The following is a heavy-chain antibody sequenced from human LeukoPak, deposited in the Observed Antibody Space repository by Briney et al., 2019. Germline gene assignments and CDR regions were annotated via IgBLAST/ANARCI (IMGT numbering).Heavy chain of an antibody. V-gene: IGHV4-59*01. CDR2: IYYSGST. Sequence: PSETLSLTCAVYGGSFSGYDWSWIRQPPGKGLEWIGYIYYSGSTNYNPSLKSRVTISVDTSKNQFSLKLSSVTAADTAVYYCARDSLAPYYGSGSYLDYWGQGTLVTVSS. J-gene: IGHJ4*02. CDR3: ARDSLAPYYGSGSYLDY. CDR1: GGSFSGYD. D-gene: IGHD3-10*01.